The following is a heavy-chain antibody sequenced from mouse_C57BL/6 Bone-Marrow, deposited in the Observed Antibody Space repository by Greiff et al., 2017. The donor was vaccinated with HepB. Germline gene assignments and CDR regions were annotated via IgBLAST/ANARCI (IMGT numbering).Heavy chain of an antibody. CDR2: IDPETGGT. Sequence: QVQLKESGAELVRPGASVTLSCKASGYTFTDYDMHWVKQTPVHGLEWIGAIDPETGGTAYNQKFKGKAILTADKSSSTAYMELRSLTSEDSAVYYCTRGYRRSNYDYWGQGTTLTVSS. CDR1: GYTFTDYD. CDR3: TRGYRRSNYDY. D-gene: IGHD2-5*01. J-gene: IGHJ2*01. V-gene: IGHV1-15*01.